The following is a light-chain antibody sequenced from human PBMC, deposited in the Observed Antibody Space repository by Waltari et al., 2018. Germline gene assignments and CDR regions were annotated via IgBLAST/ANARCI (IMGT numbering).Light chain of an antibody. V-gene: IGLV1-51*01. Sequence: QSVLTQPPSVSAAPGQKVTISCSGSSSNIGNNYVSWYQKFPGTSPKLFIYENNKRHSVIPDRFSGSKSGTSATLGITGLQTVDEADYYCGTWDSSLSAGVFGGGTKLTVL. J-gene: IGLJ3*02. CDR1: SSNIGNNY. CDR3: GTWDSSLSAGV. CDR2: ENN.